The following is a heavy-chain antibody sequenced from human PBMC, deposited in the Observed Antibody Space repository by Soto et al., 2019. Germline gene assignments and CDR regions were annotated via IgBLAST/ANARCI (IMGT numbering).Heavy chain of an antibody. CDR3: AREGILGLFDAYDL. V-gene: IGHV1-2*02. CDR2: INPHSGGT. Sequence: ASVKVSCKASGYTFTGYYMHWVRQAPGQGLEWMGWINPHSGGTNYAQKFQGRVTMTMDTSTTTVYMELRSLRPDDTAVYLCAREGILGLFDAYDLWGQGTMVTVSS. J-gene: IGHJ3*01. CDR1: GYTFTGYY. D-gene: IGHD3-3*01.